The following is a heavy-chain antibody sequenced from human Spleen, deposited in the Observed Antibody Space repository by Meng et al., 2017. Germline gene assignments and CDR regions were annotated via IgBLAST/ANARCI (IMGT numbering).Heavy chain of an antibody. CDR3: ARVRAGRSGSYAPFYFDY. Sequence: SETLSLTCTVSGGSISSGSYYWSWIRQPAGKGLEWIGRIYTSGSTNYNPSLSSRVTMSADTSKNQFSLNLSSLTAADTAVYYCARVRAGRSGSYAPFYFDYWGQGMLVTVSS. V-gene: IGHV4-61*02. J-gene: IGHJ4*02. D-gene: IGHD2-15*01. CDR1: GGSISSGSYY. CDR2: IYTSGST.